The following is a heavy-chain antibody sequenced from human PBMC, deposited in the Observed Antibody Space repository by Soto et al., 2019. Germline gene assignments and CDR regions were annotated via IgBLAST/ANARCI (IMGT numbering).Heavy chain of an antibody. CDR3: AILGGERGYCSGGSCPFDY. Sequence: QVQLVQSGAEVKKPGASVKVSCKASGYTFTGYYMHWVRQAPGQGLEWMGWSNPNSGGTNYAQKFQGWVTMTRDTSISTAYMELSRLRSDDTAVYYCAILGGERGYCSGGSCPFDYWGQGTLVTVSS. CDR2: SNPNSGGT. CDR1: GYTFTGYY. V-gene: IGHV1-2*04. J-gene: IGHJ4*02. D-gene: IGHD2-15*01.